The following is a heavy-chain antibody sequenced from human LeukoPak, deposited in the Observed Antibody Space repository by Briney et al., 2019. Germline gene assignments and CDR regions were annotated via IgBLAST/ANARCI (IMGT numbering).Heavy chain of an antibody. CDR2: INQDESRA. D-gene: IGHD5-24*01. CDR1: GFTFRHYL. CDR3: GRGGDGIDV. J-gene: IGHJ3*01. Sequence: PGGSLRLSCAVSGFTFRHYLMHWVRQPPGQGLVWVSRINQDESRAYADSVKGRFTVSRDNAKNMLYLQLNGLRAEDTAVYFCGRGGDGIDVWGQGTTVIVSS. V-gene: IGHV3-74*01.